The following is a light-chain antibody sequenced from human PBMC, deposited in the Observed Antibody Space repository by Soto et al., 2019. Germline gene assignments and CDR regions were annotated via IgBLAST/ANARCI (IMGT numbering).Light chain of an antibody. V-gene: IGLV2-8*01. CDR1: SSDVGGYNF. Sequence: SALTQPPSASGSPGQSVTISCTGSSSDVGGYNFVSWYQQHPGKAPKLLIYEVSERPSGVPDRFSGSKSGNTASLTVSGLQADDEADYYCSSYAGSNNLYVFGTGTKVTVL. CDR3: SSYAGSNNLYV. CDR2: EVS. J-gene: IGLJ1*01.